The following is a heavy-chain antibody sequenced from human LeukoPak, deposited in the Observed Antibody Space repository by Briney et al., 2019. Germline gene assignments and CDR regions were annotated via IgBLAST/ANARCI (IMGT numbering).Heavy chain of an antibody. CDR1: GFTLSGYG. D-gene: IGHD2-8*02. CDR2: INADAANI. CDR3: VCRATVGQHAFDV. V-gene: IGHV3-74*01. J-gene: IGHJ3*01. Sequence: GGSLRLSCAASGFTLSGYGMHWVRQGPGKGLVWVSHINADAANINYSDSVKGRFTISRDNARNTLYLQMNSLRTDDTALYYCVCRATVGQHAFDVWGRGTMVTVSS.